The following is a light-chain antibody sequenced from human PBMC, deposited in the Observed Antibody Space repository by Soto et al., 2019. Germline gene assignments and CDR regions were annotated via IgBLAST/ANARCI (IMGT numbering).Light chain of an antibody. V-gene: IGKV3-11*01. CDR3: QQRRNWPLT. CDR1: PNVDSY. CDR2: DVS. J-gene: IGKJ4*01. Sequence: EIVLTQSPATLSLSPGERATLSCRASPNVDSYLTWYQQRPGQAPRLLIYDVSKRATGIPVRFSGSGSGTDFTLTISSLELEDVAIYYCQQRRNWPLTFGGGTKVEIK.